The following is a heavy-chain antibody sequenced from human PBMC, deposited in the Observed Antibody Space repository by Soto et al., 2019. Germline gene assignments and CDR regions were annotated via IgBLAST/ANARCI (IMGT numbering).Heavy chain of an antibody. CDR1: GFTFSSHA. Sequence: EVQLLESGGGLVQPGGSLRLSCAASGFTFSSHAMSWVRQAPGKGLEWVSAISGSGGSTYYADSVKGRFTISRDNSKNTLYLQMNSLRAEDTAVYYCAKGVRSGYCSSTSCYGNWFDPWGQGTLVTVSS. CDR3: AKGVRSGYCSSTSCYGNWFDP. J-gene: IGHJ5*02. D-gene: IGHD2-2*01. V-gene: IGHV3-23*01. CDR2: ISGSGGST.